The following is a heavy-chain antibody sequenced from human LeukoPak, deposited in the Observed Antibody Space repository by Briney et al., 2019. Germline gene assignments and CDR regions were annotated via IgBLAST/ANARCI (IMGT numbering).Heavy chain of an antibody. CDR3: ARHGHGDCGNAFDI. J-gene: IGHJ3*02. D-gene: IGHD2-21*02. CDR1: GGSISSYY. CDR2: IYNSGST. Sequence: SETLSLTCTVSGGSISSYYWSWIRQPPGQGLEWIGYIYNSGSTTYNPSLKSRVTISVDTSKNHFSLKLSSVTAADTAVYYCARHGHGDCGNAFDIWGQGTLVTVSS. V-gene: IGHV4-59*08.